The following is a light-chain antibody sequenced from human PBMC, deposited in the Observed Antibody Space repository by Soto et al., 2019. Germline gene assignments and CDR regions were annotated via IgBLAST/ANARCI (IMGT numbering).Light chain of an antibody. J-gene: IGKJ1*01. V-gene: IGKV3-20*01. CDR1: QSVGGNY. Sequence: EMVLTQSPGTLSLSPGERATLSCRASQSVGGNYLAWFQQKPGQAPRLLVYRASNRSAGIPARFSGGVSGTDFTLTISSVEPEDFAVYYCQHYGSSPWTFGQGTEVEVK. CDR3: QHYGSSPWT. CDR2: RAS.